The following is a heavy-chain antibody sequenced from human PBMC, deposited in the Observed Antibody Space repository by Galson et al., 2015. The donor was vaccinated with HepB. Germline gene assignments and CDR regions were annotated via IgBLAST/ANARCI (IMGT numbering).Heavy chain of an antibody. CDR1: GFTFSDYY. CDR2: ISGSGNII. D-gene: IGHD3-10*01. V-gene: IGHV3-11*01. CDR3: ARDRGGVYDY. J-gene: IGHJ4*02. Sequence: SLRLSCAASGFTFSDYYMSWIRQAPGKGLEWVSYISGSGNIIFYADSVKGRFTISRDNAMNLLYLQMNSLRAEDTAVYYCARDRGGVYDYWGQGTLVTVSS.